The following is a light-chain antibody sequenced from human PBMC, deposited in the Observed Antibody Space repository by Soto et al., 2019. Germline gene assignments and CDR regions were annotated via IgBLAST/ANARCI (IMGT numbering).Light chain of an antibody. CDR2: GNS. J-gene: IGLJ1*01. Sequence: QSVLTQPPSVCGAPGQRVTISCTGSSSNIGAGYDVHWYQQLPGTAPKLLIYGNSNRPSGVPDRFSGSKSGTSASLAITGLQAEDEADFYCQSHDSSLSAYVFGTGTKLTVL. CDR1: SSNIGAGYD. CDR3: QSHDSSLSAYV. V-gene: IGLV1-40*01.